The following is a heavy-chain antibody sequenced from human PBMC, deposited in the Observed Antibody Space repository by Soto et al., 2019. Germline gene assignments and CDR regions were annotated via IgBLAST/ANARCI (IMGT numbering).Heavy chain of an antibody. Sequence: KASETLSLTCTVSGGSISSSSYYWGWIRQPPGQGLEWIGSIYYSGSTYYNPSLKSRVTISVDTSKNQFSLKLSSVTAADTAVYYCARPSHRDDSTWYPFFDYWGQGALVTVSS. D-gene: IGHD4-4*01. CDR2: IYYSGST. CDR3: ARPSHRDDSTWYPFFDY. CDR1: GGSISSSSYY. J-gene: IGHJ4*02. V-gene: IGHV4-39*01.